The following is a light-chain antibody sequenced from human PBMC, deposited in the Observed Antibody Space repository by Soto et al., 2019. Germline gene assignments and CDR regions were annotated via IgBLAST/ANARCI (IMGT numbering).Light chain of an antibody. CDR1: QSVSSSY. CDR3: QQYDSSPWT. CDR2: GAS. Sequence: EIVLTQSPGTLSLSPGERATLSCRASQSVSSSYLAWFQQKPGQAPRLLIYGASTRATGIPDRFSGSGSGTDFTLTIFSLEPEDFAVYYCQQYDSSPWTFGQGTRLEIK. V-gene: IGKV3-20*01. J-gene: IGKJ5*01.